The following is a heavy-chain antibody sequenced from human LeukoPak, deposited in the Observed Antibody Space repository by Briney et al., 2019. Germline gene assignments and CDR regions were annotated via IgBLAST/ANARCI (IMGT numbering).Heavy chain of an antibody. D-gene: IGHD3-10*01. CDR3: AKVTPPNYYGSGSYYGAPDY. J-gene: IGHJ4*02. CDR2: INPAGDT. V-gene: IGHV3-13*04. Sequence: GGSLRLSCAASGFTFNTYDMHWVRQATGKGLEWVSGINPAGDTYYPGSVKGRFTISRDNAKNTLYLQMNSLRAQDTAVYYCAKVTPPNYYGSGSYYGAPDYWGQGTLVTVSS. CDR1: GFTFNTYD.